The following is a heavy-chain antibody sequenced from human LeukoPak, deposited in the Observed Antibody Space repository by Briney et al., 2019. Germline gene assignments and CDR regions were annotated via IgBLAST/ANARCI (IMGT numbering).Heavy chain of an antibody. Sequence: GGSLRLSCAASGFTFSSYAMHWVRQAPGKGLEWVAVISYDGSNKYYADSVKGRFTISRDNSKNTLYLQMNSLRAEDMAVYYCARGIGGHYYDSSGYYYEDYWGQGTLVTVSS. CDR2: ISYDGSNK. CDR3: ARGIGGHYYDSSGYYYEDY. J-gene: IGHJ4*02. V-gene: IGHV3-30*04. CDR1: GFTFSSYA. D-gene: IGHD3-22*01.